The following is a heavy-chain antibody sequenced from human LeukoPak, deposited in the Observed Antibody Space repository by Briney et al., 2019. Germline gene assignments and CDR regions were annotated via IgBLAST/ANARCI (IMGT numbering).Heavy chain of an antibody. D-gene: IGHD3-10*01. CDR3: TRDRAGTQSWVEFDL. CDR1: GFSVSSTY. Sequence: GSLRLSCAASGFSVSSTYMSWVRQAPGKGLEWVSLIYTSGSTFYADSVMGRFTISRDNSKNTLFLQMNSPRAEDSAVYYCTRDRAGTQSWVEFDLWGQGTLVTVSS. J-gene: IGHJ5*02. CDR2: IYTSGST. V-gene: IGHV3-66*03.